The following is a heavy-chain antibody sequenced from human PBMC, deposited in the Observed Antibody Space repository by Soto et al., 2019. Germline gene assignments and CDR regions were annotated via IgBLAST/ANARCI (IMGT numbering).Heavy chain of an antibody. D-gene: IGHD6-13*01. CDR3: ARDLYSSSWYDAFDI. CDR1: GFTFSSYS. J-gene: IGHJ3*02. V-gene: IGHV3-21*01. Sequence: GGSLRLSCAASGFTFSSYSMNWVRQAPGKGLEWVSSISSSSSYIYYADSVKGRFTISRDNAKNSLYLQMNSLRAEDTAVYYCARDLYSSSWYDAFDIWGQGTMVTVSS. CDR2: ISSSSSYI.